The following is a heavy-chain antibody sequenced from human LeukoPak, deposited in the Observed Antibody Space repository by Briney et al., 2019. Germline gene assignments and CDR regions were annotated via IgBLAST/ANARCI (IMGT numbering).Heavy chain of an antibody. Sequence: GGSLRLSCAASGFTFSTYWMHWVRQAPGKGLVWVSRFNSDGSNTYYADSVKGRFTISRDNAKNSLYLQMNSLRAEDTAVYYCASYGVTLDYWGQGTLVTVSS. J-gene: IGHJ4*02. V-gene: IGHV3-74*01. CDR2: FNSDGSNT. D-gene: IGHD5-18*01. CDR3: ASYGVTLDY. CDR1: GFTFSTYW.